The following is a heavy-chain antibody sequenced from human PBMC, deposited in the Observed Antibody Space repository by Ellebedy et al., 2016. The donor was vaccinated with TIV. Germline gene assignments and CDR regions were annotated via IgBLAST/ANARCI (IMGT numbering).Heavy chain of an antibody. CDR3: ARNYGDYVDRLFDY. CDR1: GGTFSSYA. J-gene: IGHJ4*02. Sequence: ASVKVSCKASGGTFSSYAISWVRQAPGQGLEWMGGIIPIFGTANYAQKFQGRVTMTRDTSTSTVYMDLSSLRSEDTAVYYCARNYGDYVDRLFDYWGQGTLVTVSS. D-gene: IGHD4-17*01. CDR2: IIPIFGTA. V-gene: IGHV1-69*05.